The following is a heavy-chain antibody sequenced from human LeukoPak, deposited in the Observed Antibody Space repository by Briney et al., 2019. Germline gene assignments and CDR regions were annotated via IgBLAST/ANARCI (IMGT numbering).Heavy chain of an antibody. Sequence: SQTLSLTCTVSGGSISSSSHSWSWIRQPAGKGLKWIGRIYTSGNTNYIPSLKSRVTISFDTSKSQFSLKLSSVTAADTAVYYCARDLLMYGLDVWGQGTTVTVSS. CDR3: ARDLLMYGLDV. D-gene: IGHD3-9*01. CDR1: GGSISSSSHS. J-gene: IGHJ6*02. V-gene: IGHV4-61*02. CDR2: IYTSGNT.